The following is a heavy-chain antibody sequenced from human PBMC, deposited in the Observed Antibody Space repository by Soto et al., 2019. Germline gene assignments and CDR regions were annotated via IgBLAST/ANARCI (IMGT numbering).Heavy chain of an antibody. V-gene: IGHV5-51*01. Sequence: EVQLVQSGAEVKKPGESLKISCKTSGYSFTSYWIGWVRQMPGKGMEWMGNIYPYDSDTRYSPSFHGQVTISADTSITTAYLQWSGLRASDTAMYFCARHLVGSTRGNFDYWGQGTLVTVSS. CDR3: ARHLVGSTRGNFDY. CDR2: IYPYDSDT. D-gene: IGHD2-2*01. CDR1: GYSFTSYW. J-gene: IGHJ4*01.